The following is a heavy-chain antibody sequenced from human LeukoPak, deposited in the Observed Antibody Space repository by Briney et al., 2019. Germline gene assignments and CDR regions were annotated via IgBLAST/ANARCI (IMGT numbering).Heavy chain of an antibody. CDR2: IIPVFGTA. V-gene: IGHV1-69*13. CDR3: AITGQQLDY. CDR1: GGTFSSYT. Sequence: GASVKVSCKASGGTFSSYTINWVRQAPGQGLEWMGGIIPVFGTANYVQKFQGRVTITADESTSTAYMELSSLRSEDTAVYYCAITGQQLDYWGQGTLVTVSS. J-gene: IGHJ4*02. D-gene: IGHD6-13*01.